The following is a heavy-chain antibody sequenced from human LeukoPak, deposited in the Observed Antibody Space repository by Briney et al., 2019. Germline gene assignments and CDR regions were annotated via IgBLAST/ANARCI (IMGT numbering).Heavy chain of an antibody. CDR1: GFTVSSYF. D-gene: IGHD1-26*01. Sequence: GGSLRLSCAASGFTVSSYFMSWVRQAPGKGLEWVSVIYSGGSTFYADSVKGRFTISRDNSKNTLYLQMNSLRAEDTAVYYCARGEDIVGALFDSWGQGTLVTVSS. CDR2: IYSGGST. CDR3: ARGEDIVGALFDS. V-gene: IGHV3-53*01. J-gene: IGHJ4*02.